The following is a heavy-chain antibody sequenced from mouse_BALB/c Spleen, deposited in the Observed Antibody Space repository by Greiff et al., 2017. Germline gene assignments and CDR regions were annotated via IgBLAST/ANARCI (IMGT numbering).Heavy chain of an antibody. D-gene: IGHD1-2*01. Sequence: EVHLVESGPSLVKPSQTLSLTCSVTGDSITSGYWNWIRKFPGNKLEYMGYISYSGSTYYNPSLKSRISITRDTSKNQYYLQLNSVTTEDTATYYCARSPLLRLPFDYWGQGTTLTVSS. CDR1: GDSITSGY. CDR3: ARSPLLRLPFDY. V-gene: IGHV3-8*02. CDR2: ISYSGST. J-gene: IGHJ2*01.